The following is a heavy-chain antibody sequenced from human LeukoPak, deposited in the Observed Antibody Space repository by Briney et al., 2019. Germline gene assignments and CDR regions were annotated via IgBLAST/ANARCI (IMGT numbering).Heavy chain of an antibody. CDR2: ISGSGGST. Sequence: GGSLRLSCAASGFTFNNFAMTWVRQAPGKGLEWVSAISGSGGSTYYADSVKGRFTISRDNSKNTLYLQMNSLRAEDTAVYYCAKEVYYYDSPTWGQGTLVTVSS. J-gene: IGHJ5*02. V-gene: IGHV3-23*01. CDR3: AKEVYYYDSPT. CDR1: GFTFNNFA. D-gene: IGHD3-22*01.